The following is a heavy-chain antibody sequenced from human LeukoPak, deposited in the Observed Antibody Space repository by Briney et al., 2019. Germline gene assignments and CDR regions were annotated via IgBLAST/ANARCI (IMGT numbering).Heavy chain of an antibody. Sequence: PETLSLTCTVSGGSISSYYWSWIRQPPGKGLEWIGYIYYSGSTNYNPSLKSRVTISVDTSKNQFSLKLSSVTAADTAVYYCARDLVVRTQGYFDLWGRGTLVTVSS. J-gene: IGHJ2*01. D-gene: IGHD2-2*01. V-gene: IGHV4-59*12. CDR3: ARDLVVRTQGYFDL. CDR1: GGSISSYY. CDR2: IYYSGST.